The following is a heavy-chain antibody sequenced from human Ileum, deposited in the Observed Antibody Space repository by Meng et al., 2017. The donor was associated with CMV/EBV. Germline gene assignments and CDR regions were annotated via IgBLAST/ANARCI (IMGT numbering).Heavy chain of an antibody. Sequence: GESLKISCTAFGFTFGDYTMSWVRQAPGKGLEWVGFIRNKVYGGATEYAASVKGRFSVSRDDSKSIAFLQMNSLKTEDTAVYYCTIYYSDSSVFYPRDPPPEYFDSWGQGTLVTVSS. CDR1: GFTFGDYT. CDR2: IRNKVYGGAT. D-gene: IGHD3-22*01. J-gene: IGHJ4*02. V-gene: IGHV3-49*04. CDR3: TIYYSDSSVFYPRDPPPEYFDS.